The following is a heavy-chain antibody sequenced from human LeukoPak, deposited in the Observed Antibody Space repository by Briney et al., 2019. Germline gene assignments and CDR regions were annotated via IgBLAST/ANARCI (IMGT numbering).Heavy chain of an antibody. Sequence: PGGSLRLSCAVSGFTVSGNYMSWVRQAPGKGLEWVSLIYSGDTTLYADSVKGRFTISSDISKNTLYLQMNSLRAEDTAVYYCARRAGGYSHPYDYWGQGILVTVSS. CDR2: IYSGDTT. D-gene: IGHD5-18*01. CDR3: ARRAGGYSHPYDY. CDR1: GFTVSGNY. V-gene: IGHV3-53*01. J-gene: IGHJ4*02.